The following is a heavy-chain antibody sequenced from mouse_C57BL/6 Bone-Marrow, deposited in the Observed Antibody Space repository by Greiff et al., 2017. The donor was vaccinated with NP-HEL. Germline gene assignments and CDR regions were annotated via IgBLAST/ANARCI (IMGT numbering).Heavy chain of an antibody. D-gene: IGHD1-1*01. CDR2: IDPSDSET. Sequence: QVQLQQPGAELVRPGSSVKLSCKASGYTFTSYWMHWVKQRPIQGLEWIGNIDPSDSETHYNQKFKDKATLTVDKSSSTAYMQLSSLTSEDSAVYYCARGDHDGSSPYWYFDVWGTGTTVTVSS. CDR3: ARGDHDGSSPYWYFDV. V-gene: IGHV1-52*01. J-gene: IGHJ1*03. CDR1: GYTFTSYW.